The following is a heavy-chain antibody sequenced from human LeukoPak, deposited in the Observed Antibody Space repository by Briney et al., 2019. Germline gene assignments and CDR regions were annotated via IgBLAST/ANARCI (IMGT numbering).Heavy chain of an antibody. CDR2: ISGIGGST. Sequence: PGGSLRLSCAASGFTFSSYAMSWVRQAPGKGLEWVSAISGIGGSTYYADSVKGRFTISRDNSKNTLYLQMNSLRAEDTAVYYCAKDQGRSSRHYGSGSPFDYWGQGTLVTVSS. D-gene: IGHD3-10*01. CDR3: AKDQGRSSRHYGSGSPFDY. CDR1: GFTFSSYA. V-gene: IGHV3-23*01. J-gene: IGHJ4*02.